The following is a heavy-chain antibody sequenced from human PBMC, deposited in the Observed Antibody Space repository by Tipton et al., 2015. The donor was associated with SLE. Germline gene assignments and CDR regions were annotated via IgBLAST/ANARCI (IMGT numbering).Heavy chain of an antibody. CDR3: ARFGRSAAMDWFDR. Sequence: TLSPTCTVSGGSVSSGGYYWSWIRQHPGKGLEWIGYIYNTVNTYYNPSLTSRVTISDDTSKNQFSLTLSSVTAADTAIYYCARFGRSAAMDWFDRWGQGTLVTVSS. CDR1: GGSVSSGGYY. J-gene: IGHJ5*02. V-gene: IGHV4-31*03. D-gene: IGHD2-2*01. CDR2: IYNTVNT.